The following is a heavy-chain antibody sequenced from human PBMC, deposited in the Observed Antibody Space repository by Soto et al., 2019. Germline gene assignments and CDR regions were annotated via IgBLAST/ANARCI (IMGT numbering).Heavy chain of an antibody. CDR3: AREMTQLWCLDY. CDR2: ISSSSSSI. V-gene: IGHV3-48*02. CDR1: GFNFRGYS. J-gene: IGHJ4*02. D-gene: IGHD5-18*01. Sequence: GGSLRLSCAASGFNFRGYSMNWVRQAPGKGLEWVSYISSSSSSIHYAESVKGRFTISRDNAKNSLYLQMNSLRDEDTAVYYCAREMTQLWCLDYWGRGTLVTVSS.